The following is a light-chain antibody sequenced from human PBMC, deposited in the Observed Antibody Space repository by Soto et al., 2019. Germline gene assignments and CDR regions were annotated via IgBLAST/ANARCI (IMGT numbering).Light chain of an antibody. V-gene: IGLV2-14*01. Sequence: QSALTQPASVSGSPGQSITISCTGTSSDVGSYKFVSWYQQYPGSAPKHLIFDVSSRPSGVSYRFSGSKSGNTAYLTISGLQPEDEADYYCSSFTSSNTLVVFGGGTKLTVL. CDR3: SSFTSSNTLVV. CDR1: SSDVGSYKF. CDR2: DVS. J-gene: IGLJ2*01.